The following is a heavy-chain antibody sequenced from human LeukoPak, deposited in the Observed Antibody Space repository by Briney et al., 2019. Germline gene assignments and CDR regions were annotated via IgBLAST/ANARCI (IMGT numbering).Heavy chain of an antibody. V-gene: IGHV3-49*04. CDR1: GFTFGDYA. D-gene: IGHD2/OR15-2a*01. CDR2: IRSKAYGGTT. Sequence: GGSLRLSCTASGFTFGDYAMSWVRQAPGKGLEWVGFIRSKAYGGTTEYAASVKGRFTISRDDSKSIAYLQMNSLKTEDTAVYYYTREIVLCPWGQGTLVTVSS. J-gene: IGHJ5*02. CDR3: TREIVLCP.